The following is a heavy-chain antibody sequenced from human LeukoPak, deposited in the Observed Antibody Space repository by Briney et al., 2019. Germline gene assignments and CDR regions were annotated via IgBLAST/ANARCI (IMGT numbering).Heavy chain of an antibody. CDR2: IYYSGST. Sequence: PSETLSLTCTVSGGSISSSSYYWGWIRQPPGKGLEWIGRIYYSGSTYYNPSLKSRVTISVATSKNQFSLKLSSVTAADTAVYYCANGPGYYYGSGSYYVAPFDYWGQGTLVTLSS. D-gene: IGHD3-10*01. CDR1: GGSISSSSYY. CDR3: ANGPGYYYGSGSYYVAPFDY. J-gene: IGHJ4*02. V-gene: IGHV4-39*01.